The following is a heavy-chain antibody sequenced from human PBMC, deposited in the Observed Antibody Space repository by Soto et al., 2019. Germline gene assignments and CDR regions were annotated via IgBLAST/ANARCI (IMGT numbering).Heavy chain of an antibody. CDR1: EGTFSSYT. J-gene: IGHJ4*01. V-gene: IGHV1-69*02. Sequence: SVKVSCKASEGTFSSYTISWVRQAPGQGLEWMGRIITILDIANYAQKFQGRVTITADKSTSTAYMELSSLRSEDTAVYYCARAVRGAINWGHGTLVTVSS. D-gene: IGHD3-10*01. CDR3: ARAVRGAIN. CDR2: IITILDIA.